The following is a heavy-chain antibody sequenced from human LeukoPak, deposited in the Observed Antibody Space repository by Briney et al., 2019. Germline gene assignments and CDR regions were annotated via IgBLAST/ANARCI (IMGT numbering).Heavy chain of an antibody. CDR3: ARGGYYGSGNDFRFDP. J-gene: IGHJ5*02. Sequence: SQTLSLTCAISGDSVSSNSAAWNWIRQSPSRGLEWLGRTYYRSKWYNEYAVSVKSRIIINPDTSKNQFSLQLNSVTPEDTAVYYCARGGYYGSGNDFRFDPWGQGTLVTVSS. V-gene: IGHV6-1*01. CDR2: TYYRSKWYN. CDR1: GDSVSSNSAA. D-gene: IGHD3-10*01.